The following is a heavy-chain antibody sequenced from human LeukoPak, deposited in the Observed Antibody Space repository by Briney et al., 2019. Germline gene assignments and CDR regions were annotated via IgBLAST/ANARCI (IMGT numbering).Heavy chain of an antibody. D-gene: IGHD1-26*01. CDR1: GFTFISCS. CDR3: SRRRYSGSSQHFDY. CDR2: IISSSSYI. V-gene: IGHV3-21*01. J-gene: IGHJ4*02. Sequence: GGSLLLFCAASGFTFISCSMNCVRRAPGRGLLGGSSIISSSSYIYYAASVKGRFTIPRDNAKNSLFLQQNSMRAADTAAYYCSRRRYSGSSQHFDYWGQGTLVTDSS.